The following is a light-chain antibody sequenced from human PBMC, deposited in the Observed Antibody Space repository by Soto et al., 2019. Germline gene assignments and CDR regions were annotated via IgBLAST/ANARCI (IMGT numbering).Light chain of an antibody. CDR3: QHYNNWPPCT. CDR2: RAS. CDR1: QSFSSN. J-gene: IGKJ1*01. Sequence: EIVMTQSPSTLSVSPGERATLSCRASQSFSSNLAWYQQKPGQAPRLLIYRASTRATGIPARFSGSGSGTEFTLTSSSLQSEDVAVYYCQHYNNWPPCTFGQGTKVEIK. V-gene: IGKV3-15*01.